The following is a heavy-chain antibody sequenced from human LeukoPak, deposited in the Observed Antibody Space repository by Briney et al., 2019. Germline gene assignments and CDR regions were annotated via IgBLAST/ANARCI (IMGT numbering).Heavy chain of an antibody. CDR1: GGSISSSSYY. J-gene: IGHJ6*03. CDR2: IYYSGST. V-gene: IGHV4-39*01. D-gene: IGHD1-26*01. Sequence: SETLSLTCTVSGGSISSSSYYWGWIRQPPGKGLEWTGSIYYSGSTYYNPSLKSRVTISVDTSKNQFSLKLSSVTAADTAVYYCASVMVGATSYYYYYYMDVWGKGTTVTVSS. CDR3: ASVMVGATSYYYYYYMDV.